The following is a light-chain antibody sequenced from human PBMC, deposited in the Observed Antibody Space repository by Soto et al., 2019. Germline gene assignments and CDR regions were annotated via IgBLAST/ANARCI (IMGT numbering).Light chain of an antibody. V-gene: IGKV1-6*01. CDR3: LQDYNYPRT. CDR1: QGIRND. J-gene: IGKJ1*01. Sequence: AIQMTQSPSSLSASVGDRVTITCRASQGIRNDLNWYQQKPGKAPKLLIYAASSLQSGAPSKFSGSGSGTDFTLTISSLQPEDFATYYCLQDYNYPRTFGQGTKVEIK. CDR2: AAS.